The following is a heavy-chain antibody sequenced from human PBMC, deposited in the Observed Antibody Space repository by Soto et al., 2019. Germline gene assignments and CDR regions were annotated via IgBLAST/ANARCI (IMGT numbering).Heavy chain of an antibody. V-gene: IGHV4-59*08. Sequence: SETLSLTCTVSGGSISNSYWSWIRQSPEKGLEWIGYIYSSGSTNYNPSLNSRVTISVDTSKNQFSLKLSSLSAADTAVYYCARHSTPFLSGSGQWDVWGQGTTVT. CDR2: IYSSGST. D-gene: IGHD3-10*01. CDR1: GGSISNSY. J-gene: IGHJ6*01. CDR3: ARHSTPFLSGSGQWDV.